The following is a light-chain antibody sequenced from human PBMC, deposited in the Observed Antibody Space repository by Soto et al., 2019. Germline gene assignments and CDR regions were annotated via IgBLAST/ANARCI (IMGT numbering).Light chain of an antibody. V-gene: IGKV3-15*01. CDR2: GAS. Sequence: EVVLTQSPVTLSLSPGERATLSCRASQRIGTYLAWYQQKPGQAPRLLIYGASTRATGIPARFSGSGSGTEFTLTISSLQSEDFAVYYCQQDNNWPRALTFGGGTKVDIK. CDR1: QRIGTY. J-gene: IGKJ4*01. CDR3: QQDNNWPRALT.